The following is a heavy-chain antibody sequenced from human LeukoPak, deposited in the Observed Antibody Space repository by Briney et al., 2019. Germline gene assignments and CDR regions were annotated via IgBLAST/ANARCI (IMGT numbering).Heavy chain of an antibody. D-gene: IGHD3-10*01. CDR1: GFTFSSYG. CDR2: IWYDGSNK. Sequence: GGSLRLSCAASGFTFSSYGMHWVRQAPGKGLEWVAVIWYDGSNKYYADSVKGRFTISRDNSKNTLYLQMNSLRAEDTALYYCAGGSGSYYNVELNYWGQGTLVTVSS. J-gene: IGHJ4*02. V-gene: IGHV3-30*02. CDR3: AGGSGSYYNVELNY.